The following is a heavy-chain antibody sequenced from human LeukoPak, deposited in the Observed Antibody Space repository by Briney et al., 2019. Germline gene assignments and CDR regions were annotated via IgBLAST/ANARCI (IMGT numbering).Heavy chain of an antibody. V-gene: IGHV3-53*01. CDR1: GFTVSSNY. Sequence: GGSLRLSCAASGFTVSSNYMSWVRQAPGKGLEWVLVIYSGGSTYYADSVKGRFTISRDNSKNTLYLQMNSLRAEDTAVYYCASTGYSSGLDYWGQGTLVTVSS. CDR3: ASTGYSSGLDY. CDR2: IYSGGST. D-gene: IGHD6-19*01. J-gene: IGHJ4*02.